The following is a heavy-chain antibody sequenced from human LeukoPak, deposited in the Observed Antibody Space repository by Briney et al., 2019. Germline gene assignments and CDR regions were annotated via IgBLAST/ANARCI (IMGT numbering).Heavy chain of an antibody. V-gene: IGHV1-18*01. CDR1: GYTFTSYG. CDR2: ISAYNGNT. J-gene: IGHJ6*03. D-gene: IGHD5-12*01. Sequence: RASVKVSCKASGYTFTSYGISWVRQAPGQGLERMGWISAYNGNTNYAQKLQGRVTMTTDTSTSTAYMELRSLRSDDTAVYYCAGGTRGYSGYLDYYYYMDVWGKGTTVTVSS. CDR3: AGGTRGYSGYLDYYYYMDV.